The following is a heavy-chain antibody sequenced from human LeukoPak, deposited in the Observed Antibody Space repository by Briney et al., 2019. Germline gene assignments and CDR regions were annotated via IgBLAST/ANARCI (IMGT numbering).Heavy chain of an antibody. CDR3: ARVYYDFWSGYYSP. CDR1: GFTFSSYW. D-gene: IGHD3-3*01. CDR2: IKQDGSEK. J-gene: IGHJ5*02. V-gene: IGHV3-7*03. Sequence: SGGSLRLSCAASGFTFSSYWMSWVRQAPGKGLEWVANIKQDGSEKYYVDSVKGRFTISRDNAKNSLYLQMNSLRAEDTAVYYCARVYYDFWSGYYSPWGQGTLVTVSS.